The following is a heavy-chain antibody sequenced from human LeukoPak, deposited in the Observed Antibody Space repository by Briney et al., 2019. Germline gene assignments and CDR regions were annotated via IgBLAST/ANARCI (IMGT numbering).Heavy chain of an antibody. Sequence: GASVKVSCTASGGTFRINAISWVRQAPGQGLEWMGGITPIFGTANYAQKFQGRVTITAVESMSTAYMELSSLRSEDTAVYYCARGWLAETTVVTPYNYWGQGTLVTVSS. CDR2: ITPIFGTA. J-gene: IGHJ4*02. CDR1: GGTFRINA. CDR3: ARGWLAETTVVTPYNY. V-gene: IGHV1-69*13. D-gene: IGHD4-23*01.